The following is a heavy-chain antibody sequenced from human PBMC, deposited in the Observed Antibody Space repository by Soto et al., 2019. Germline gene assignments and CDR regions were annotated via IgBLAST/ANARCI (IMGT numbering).Heavy chain of an antibody. D-gene: IGHD6-6*01. CDR2: ISYDGSNK. Sequence: GGSLRLSCAASGFTFSSYGMHWVRQAPGKGLEWVAVISYDGSNKYYAGSVKGRFTISRDNSKNTLYLQMNSLRGEDTAVYYCAKVIAARRRDAFDIWGQGTMVTVSS. CDR3: AKVIAARRRDAFDI. J-gene: IGHJ3*02. V-gene: IGHV3-30*18. CDR1: GFTFSSYG.